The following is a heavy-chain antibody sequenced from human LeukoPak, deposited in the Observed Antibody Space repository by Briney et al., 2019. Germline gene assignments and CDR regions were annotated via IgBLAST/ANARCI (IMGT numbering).Heavy chain of an antibody. CDR2: IIPIFGTA. D-gene: IGHD6-13*01. V-gene: IGHV1-69*13. J-gene: IGHJ4*02. CDR3: ARGGIAAPQRGDY. CDR1: GGTFSSYA. Sequence: SVKVSCKASGGTFSSYAISWVRQAPGQGLAWMGGIIPIFGTANYAQKFQGRVTITADESTSTAYMELSSLRSEDTAVYYCARGGIAAPQRGDYWGQGTLVTVSS.